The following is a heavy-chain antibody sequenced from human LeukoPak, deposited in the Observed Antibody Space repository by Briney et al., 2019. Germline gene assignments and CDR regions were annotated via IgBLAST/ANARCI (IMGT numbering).Heavy chain of an antibody. Sequence: GGSLRLSCAASGFTFSSYGMHWVRQAPGKGLEWVAVISYEGSNKYYADSVKGRFTISRDNSKNTLYLKMNSLRAEDKAVYYCARGVATIGYYFDYRGQGTLVTVSS. V-gene: IGHV3-30*03. CDR3: ARGVATIGYYFDY. CDR2: ISYEGSNK. CDR1: GFTFSSYG. J-gene: IGHJ4*02. D-gene: IGHD5-12*01.